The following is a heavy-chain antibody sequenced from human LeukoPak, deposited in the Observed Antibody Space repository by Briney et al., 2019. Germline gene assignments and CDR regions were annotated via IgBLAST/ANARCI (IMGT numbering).Heavy chain of an antibody. D-gene: IGHD3-9*01. CDR3: ARRSRYYDILTGYWAVSGRRLNWFDP. CDR1: GGSFSGYY. V-gene: IGHV4-34*01. J-gene: IGHJ5*02. CDR2: INHSGST. Sequence: SETLSLTCAVYGGSFSGYYWSWIRQPPGKGLEWIGEINHSGSTNYNPSLKSRINISVDTSKNQFSLKLSSVTAADTAVYYCARRSRYYDILTGYWAVSGRRLNWFDPWGQGTLVTVSS.